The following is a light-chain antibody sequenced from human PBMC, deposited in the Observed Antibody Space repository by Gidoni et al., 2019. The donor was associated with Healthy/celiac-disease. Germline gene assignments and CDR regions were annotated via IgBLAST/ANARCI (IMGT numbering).Light chain of an antibody. Sequence: DIHMTQSPSSLSASVGDRVTIPCRASQSISSYLNWYQQTPGKAPKRLIYAASSLQSEVPSRFSGCGSGTDFTLTSSSLQPEDFATYYCQQSYSTPPTFGQGIKVEIK. CDR1: QSISSY. CDR3: QQSYSTPPT. V-gene: IGKV1-39*01. J-gene: IGKJ1*01. CDR2: AAS.